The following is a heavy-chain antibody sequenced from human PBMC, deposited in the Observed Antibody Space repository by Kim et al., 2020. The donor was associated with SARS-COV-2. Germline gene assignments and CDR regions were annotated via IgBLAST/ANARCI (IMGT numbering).Heavy chain of an antibody. CDR2: INPDGSER. V-gene: IGHV3-7*01. Sequence: GGSLRLSCAASGFTFSSYWMSWVRQAPGKGLEWVANINPDGSERYYVDSVKGRLTISRDNAKNSVYLQMNSLRDEDTAVYYCARLDGWGRIDPWGQGTLVIVSS. CDR3: ARLDGWGRIDP. CDR1: GFTFSSYW. D-gene: IGHD6-19*01. J-gene: IGHJ5*02.